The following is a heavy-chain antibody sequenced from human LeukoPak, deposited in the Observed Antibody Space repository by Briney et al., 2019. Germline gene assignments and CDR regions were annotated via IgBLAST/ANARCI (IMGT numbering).Heavy chain of an antibody. J-gene: IGHJ3*02. CDR1: GGSISSSNW. CDR3: ARDATFLARAFDI. D-gene: IGHD2/OR15-2a*01. V-gene: IGHV4-4*01. Sequence: PSETLSLTCAVSGGSISSSNWWSWVRQPPGKGLEWIGEIYHSGSTNYNPSLKSRVTISVDKSKNRFSLKLSSVTAADTAVYCCARDATFLARAFDIWGQGTLVTVSS. CDR2: IYHSGST.